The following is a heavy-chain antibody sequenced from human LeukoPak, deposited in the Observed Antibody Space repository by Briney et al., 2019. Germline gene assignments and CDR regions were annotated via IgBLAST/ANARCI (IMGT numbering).Heavy chain of an antibody. CDR3: VRGSYGAYDY. J-gene: IGHJ4*02. Sequence: GGSLRLSCAASGFDFNTYTMNWVRQAPGKGLEWVSSISSDSSYIYYADAVHGRFTVSRDNAKYSLYLQMNSLRAEDTAVYYCVRGSYGAYDYWGQGSLVTVSS. D-gene: IGHD4-17*01. V-gene: IGHV3-21*01. CDR2: ISSDSSYI. CDR1: GFDFNTYT.